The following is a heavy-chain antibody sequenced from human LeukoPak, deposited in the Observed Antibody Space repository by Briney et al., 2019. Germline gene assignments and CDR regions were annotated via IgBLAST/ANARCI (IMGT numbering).Heavy chain of an antibody. CDR2: INHSGST. J-gene: IGHJ4*02. CDR1: GGSFSGYY. V-gene: IGHV4-34*01. CDR3: ARLDYGDYQDY. Sequence: PSETLSLTCAVYGGSFSGYYWSWIRQPPGKGLEWIGEINHSGSTNYNPSLKSRVTISVDTSKNQFSLKLSSVTAADTAVYYCARLDYGDYQDYWGRGTLVTVSS. D-gene: IGHD4-17*01.